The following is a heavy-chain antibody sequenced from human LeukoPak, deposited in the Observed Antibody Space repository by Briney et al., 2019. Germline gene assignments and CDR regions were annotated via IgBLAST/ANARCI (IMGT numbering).Heavy chain of an antibody. CDR2: ISGTGGTT. CDR1: GFTFSSYL. Sequence: PGGSLRLSCAASGFTFSSYLMSWVRQAPGKGLEWVSTISGTGGTTYYADSVKGRFTISRDNFKNTLYLQMNSLRAEDTAIYYCAKDLKGYSGYVVPFGGQGTLVTVSS. V-gene: IGHV3-23*01. CDR3: AKDLKGYSGYVVPF. D-gene: IGHD5-12*01. J-gene: IGHJ4*02.